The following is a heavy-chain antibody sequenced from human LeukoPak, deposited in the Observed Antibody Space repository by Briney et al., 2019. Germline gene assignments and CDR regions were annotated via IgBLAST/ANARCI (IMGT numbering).Heavy chain of an antibody. CDR2: IYYSGSA. CDR3: ARGEMATTGYD. CDR1: GGSINYFY. D-gene: IGHD5-24*01. J-gene: IGHJ4*02. V-gene: IGHV4-59*01. Sequence: PSETLSLTCTVSGGSINYFYGSWIRQPPGKGLEWIGYIYYSGSANYNPSLRSRVTLSVDTSKNEFSLTLSSVTAADTGIYYCARGEMATTGYDWGQGTLVTVSS.